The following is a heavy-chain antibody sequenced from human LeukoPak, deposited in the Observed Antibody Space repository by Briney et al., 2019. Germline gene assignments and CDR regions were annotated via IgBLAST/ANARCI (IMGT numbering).Heavy chain of an antibody. CDR3: AKVGGYCSSTSCRRDY. V-gene: IGHV3-30*02. CDR1: GFTFSSYG. Sequence: GSLRLSRAASGFTFSSYGMHWVRQAPGKGLEWVAFIRYDGSNKYYADSVKGRFTISRDNSKNTLYLQMNSLRAEDTAVYYCAKVGGYCSSTSCRRDYWGQGTLVTVSS. J-gene: IGHJ4*02. D-gene: IGHD2-2*01. CDR2: IRYDGSNK.